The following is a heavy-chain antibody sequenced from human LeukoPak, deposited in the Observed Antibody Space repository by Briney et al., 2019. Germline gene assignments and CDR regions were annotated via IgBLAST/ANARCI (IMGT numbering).Heavy chain of an antibody. V-gene: IGHV4-34*01. CDR1: GGSFSGYY. Sequence: PSETLSLTCAVYGGSFSGYYWSWIRQPPGKGLEWIGEINHSGSTNYNPSLKSRVTISVDTSKNQFSLKLSSVTAADTAVYYCARRRLVILAGWGYYFDSWGRGAQVTVSS. CDR2: INHSGST. J-gene: IGHJ4*02. D-gene: IGHD3-9*01. CDR3: ARRRLVILAGWGYYFDS.